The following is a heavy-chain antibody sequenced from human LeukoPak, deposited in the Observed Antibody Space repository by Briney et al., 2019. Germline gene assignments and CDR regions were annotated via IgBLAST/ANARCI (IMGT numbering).Heavy chain of an antibody. CDR2: ISGSGGST. V-gene: IGHV3-23*01. CDR3: AKERDYYDSSGYYNGGFDP. D-gene: IGHD3-22*01. CDR1: GFTFSSYA. J-gene: IGHJ5*02. Sequence: PGGSLRLSCAASGFTFSSYAMSWVRQAPGKGLEWVSAISGSGGSTYYADSVKGRFTISRDNSKNTLYLQMNSLRAEDTAVYYCAKERDYYDSSGYYNGGFDPWGQGTLVIVSS.